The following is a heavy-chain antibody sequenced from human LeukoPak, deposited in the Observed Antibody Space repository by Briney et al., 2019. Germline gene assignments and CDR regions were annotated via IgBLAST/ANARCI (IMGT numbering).Heavy chain of an antibody. V-gene: IGHV4-4*07. Sequence: SQTLSLTCSVSGVAISDYFWSWIRQPAGGDLEWIGRISTTGSTYFNPSLQSRVRMSVDSPKTHFSLRLSSVTAADTAVYYCARSPSTIGWNWGYYFDFWGQGHLVTVSS. CDR2: ISTTGST. D-gene: IGHD1-7*01. CDR3: ARSPSTIGWNWGYYFDF. CDR1: GVAISDYF. J-gene: IGHJ4*02.